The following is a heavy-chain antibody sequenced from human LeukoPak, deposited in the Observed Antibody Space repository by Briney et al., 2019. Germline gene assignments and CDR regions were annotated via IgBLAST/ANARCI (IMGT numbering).Heavy chain of an antibody. Sequence: PSETLSLTCTVSGGSITNYYWSWIRQPPGKGPEWIGYLYYTGSTNYNPSLKSRVTISADMSKNQFSLKLRSMTAADTAVYYCARHGSGYSSVFDYWGQGTLVTVSS. CDR2: LYYTGST. D-gene: IGHD6-19*01. V-gene: IGHV4-59*08. J-gene: IGHJ4*02. CDR1: GGSITNYY. CDR3: ARHGSGYSSVFDY.